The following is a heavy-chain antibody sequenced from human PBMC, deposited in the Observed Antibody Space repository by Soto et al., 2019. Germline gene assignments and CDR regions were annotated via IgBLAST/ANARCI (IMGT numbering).Heavy chain of an antibody. Sequence: GASVKVSCKASGGTFVNYAASLVRQAPGQGLEWMGRIIPIFEAVNYSQRCHGSLTIAANESTSTAYMELTRLTSADTAIYFCARGLRTGNYGMEVWGSEPTV. D-gene: IGHD4-17*01. CDR1: GGTFVNYA. V-gene: IGHV1-69*13. J-gene: IGHJ6*01. CDR2: IIPIFEAV. CDR3: ARGLRTGNYGMEV.